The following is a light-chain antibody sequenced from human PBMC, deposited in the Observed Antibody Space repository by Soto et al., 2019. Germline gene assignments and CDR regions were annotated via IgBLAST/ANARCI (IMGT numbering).Light chain of an antibody. CDR1: QRIATH. CDR3: QQTYSPPAT. J-gene: IGKJ1*01. Sequence: DIRMTQSPSSLSASVGARVTIACRASQRIATHLNWYQQHPGQAPNALIYEASNLQSGVPSRFSGSGSGTDLTLTISGLQPDDSATYYCQQTYSPPATFGQGTKVEIK. CDR2: EAS. V-gene: IGKV1-39*01.